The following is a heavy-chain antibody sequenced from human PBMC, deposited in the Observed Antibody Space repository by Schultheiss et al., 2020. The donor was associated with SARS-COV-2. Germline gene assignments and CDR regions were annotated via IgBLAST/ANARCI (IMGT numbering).Heavy chain of an antibody. CDR1: GGSISSSSYY. V-gene: IGHV3-23*01. J-gene: IGHJ4*02. CDR3: ARGGYSSSWYDY. Sequence: ETLSLTCTVSGGSISSSSYYWGWVRQAPGKGLEWVSAISGSGGSTYYADSVKGRFTISRDNSKNTLYLQMNSLRAEDTAVYYCARGGYSSSWYDYWGQGTLVTVSS. D-gene: IGHD6-13*01. CDR2: ISGSGGST.